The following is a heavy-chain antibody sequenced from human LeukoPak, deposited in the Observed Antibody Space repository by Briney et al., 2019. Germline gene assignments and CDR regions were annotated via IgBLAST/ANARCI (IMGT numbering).Heavy chain of an antibody. D-gene: IGHD2-21*02. CDR2: IRYDGSNK. CDR1: GFTFTNYG. CDR3: ATYGDCYANAFDI. J-gene: IGHJ3*02. V-gene: IGHV3-30*02. Sequence: GGSLRLSCATSGFTFTNYGMHWVRQAPGKGLEWVSFIRYDGSNKYYADSVKGRFTVSRDNSKNTLYLQMNSLRAEDTAVYYCATYGDCYANAFDIWGQGTMVTVSS.